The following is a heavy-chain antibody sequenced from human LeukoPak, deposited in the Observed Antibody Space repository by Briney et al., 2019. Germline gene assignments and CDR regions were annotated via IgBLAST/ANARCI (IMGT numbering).Heavy chain of an antibody. CDR2: ISYDGSNK. CDR1: GFTFSSYS. D-gene: IGHD4-11*01. V-gene: IGHV3-30*18. CDR3: AKDYSPLTTTLIFDY. Sequence: GRSLRLSCAASGFTFSSYSMHWVRQAPGKGLEWVAVISYDGSNKYYADSVKGRFTISRDNSKNTLYLQMNSLRAEDTAVYYCAKDYSPLTTTLIFDYWGQGTLVTVSS. J-gene: IGHJ4*02.